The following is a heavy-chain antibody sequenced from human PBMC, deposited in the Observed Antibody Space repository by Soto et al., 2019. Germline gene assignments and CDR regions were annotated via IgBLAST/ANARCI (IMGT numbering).Heavy chain of an antibody. CDR2: ISTSSSYI. V-gene: IGHV3-21*01. CDR1: GFTFINYN. Sequence: PGGSLRVSCAASGFTFINYNMIWVRQAPGKGLEWVSSISTSSSYISYADSVKGRFTISRDNAKNSLYLQMNSLRAEDTAVYYCAREEGYYYGSGSYHWGQGTLVTVSS. CDR3: AREEGYYYGSGSYH. J-gene: IGHJ5*02. D-gene: IGHD3-10*01.